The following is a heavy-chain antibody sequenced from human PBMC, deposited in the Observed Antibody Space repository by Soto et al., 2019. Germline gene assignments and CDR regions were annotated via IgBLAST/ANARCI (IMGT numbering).Heavy chain of an antibody. CDR1: GGSISSGGYY. Sequence: PSETLSLTCTVSGGSISSGGYYWSWIRQHPGKGLEWIGYIYYSGSTYYNPSLKSRVTISVDTSKNQFSLKLSSVTAADTAVYYCARVHLPGDLRQFDYWGQGTLVTVSS. J-gene: IGHJ4*02. D-gene: IGHD3-10*01. CDR3: ARVHLPGDLRQFDY. V-gene: IGHV4-31*03. CDR2: IYYSGST.